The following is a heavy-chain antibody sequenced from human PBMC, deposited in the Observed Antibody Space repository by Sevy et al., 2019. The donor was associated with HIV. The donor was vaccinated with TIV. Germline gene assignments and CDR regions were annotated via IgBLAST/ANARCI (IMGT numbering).Heavy chain of an antibody. CDR1: GYTLTGYY. J-gene: IGHJ4*02. CDR2: INPNSGGT. CDR3: ARAIYSSGCPDY. V-gene: IGHV1-2*02. D-gene: IGHD6-19*01. Sequence: ASVKVSCKASGYTLTGYYMHWVRQAPRQGLEWMGWINPNSGGTNYAQRFQGRVTMTRDTSISTAYMELSRLRSDDTAVYYCARAIYSSGCPDYWGQGTLVTVSS.